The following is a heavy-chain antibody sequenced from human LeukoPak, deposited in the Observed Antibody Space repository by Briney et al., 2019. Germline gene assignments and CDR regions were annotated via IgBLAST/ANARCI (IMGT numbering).Heavy chain of an antibody. CDR1: GGSISSYY. D-gene: IGHD3-9*01. V-gene: IGHV4-59*01. J-gene: IGHJ4*02. CDR2: IYYSGST. CDR3: ARGTTVVPYDILTGYYFDY. Sequence: SETLSLTCAVSGGSISSYYWSWIRQPPGKGLEWIGYIYYSGSTNYNPSLKSRVTISVDTSKSQFSLKLSSVTAADTAVYYCARGTTVVPYDILTGYYFDYWGQGTLVTVSS.